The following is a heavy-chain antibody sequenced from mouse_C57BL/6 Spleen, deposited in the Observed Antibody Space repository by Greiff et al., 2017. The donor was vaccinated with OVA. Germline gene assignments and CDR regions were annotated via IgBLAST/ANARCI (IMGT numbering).Heavy chain of an antibody. J-gene: IGHJ2*01. V-gene: IGHV1-15*01. Sequence: QVHVKQSGAELVRPGASVTLSCKASGYTFTDYEMHWVKQTPVHGLEWIGAIDPETGGTAYNQKFKGKAILTADKSSSTAYMELRSLTSEDSAVYYCTRPLTGTDYWGQGTTLTVSS. CDR3: TRPLTGTDY. CDR1: GYTFTDYE. CDR2: IDPETGGT. D-gene: IGHD4-1*01.